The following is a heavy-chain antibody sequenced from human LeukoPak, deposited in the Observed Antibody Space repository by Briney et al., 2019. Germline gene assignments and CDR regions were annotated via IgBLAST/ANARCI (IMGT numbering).Heavy chain of an antibody. CDR1: GFTFSSYA. Sequence: PGGSLRLSCAASGFTFSSYAMHWVRQAPGKGLEWVAVISYDGSNKYYADSVKGRFTISRDNSKNTLYLQMNSLRAEDTAVYYCARGLFGVVTRNYYFDYWGQGTLVTVSS. J-gene: IGHJ4*02. CDR2: ISYDGSNK. D-gene: IGHD3-3*01. CDR3: ARGLFGVVTRNYYFDY. V-gene: IGHV3-30-3*01.